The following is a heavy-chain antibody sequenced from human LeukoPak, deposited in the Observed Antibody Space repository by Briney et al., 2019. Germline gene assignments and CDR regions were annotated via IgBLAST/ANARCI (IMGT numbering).Heavy chain of an antibody. D-gene: IGHD3-22*01. Sequence: PGGSLRLSCAASGFTFSTHAMSWVRQAPGKGLEWVSSISGSGGGTYYADSVKGRFTISRDNSKNTLYVQMNSLRAEDTAVYYCAKSRERYYYDSSGSDFDYWGQGTLVTVSS. CDR2: ISGSGGGT. V-gene: IGHV3-23*01. CDR1: GFTFSTHA. CDR3: AKSRERYYYDSSGSDFDY. J-gene: IGHJ4*02.